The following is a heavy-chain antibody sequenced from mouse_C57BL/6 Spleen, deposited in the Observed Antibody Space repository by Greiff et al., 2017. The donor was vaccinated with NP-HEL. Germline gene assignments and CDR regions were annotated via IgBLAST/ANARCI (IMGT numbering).Heavy chain of an antibody. CDR2: IHPNSGST. Sequence: VQLQQPGAELVKPGASVKLSCKASGYTFTSYWMHWVKQRPGQGLEWIGMIHPNSGSTNYNEKFKNKATLTVDKSSSTAYMQLSSLTSEDSAVYYCARGGYGLVSHYWGQGTTLTVSS. V-gene: IGHV1-64*01. CDR1: GYTFTSYW. D-gene: IGHD2-10*02. J-gene: IGHJ2*01. CDR3: ARGGYGLVSHY.